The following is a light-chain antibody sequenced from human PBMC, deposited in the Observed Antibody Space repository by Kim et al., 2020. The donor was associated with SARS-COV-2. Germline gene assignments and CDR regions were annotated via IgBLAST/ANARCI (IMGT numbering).Light chain of an antibody. J-gene: IGLJ1*01. CDR1: IGASFD. V-gene: IGLV1-40*01. CDR3: QSYDSSLSALYV. CDR2: DNT. Sequence: QSVLTQPPSVSGAPGQGVTISCTGNIGASFDVHWYQQFPGAAPKLLIHDNTNRPPGVPDRFSGSKSGTSASLAITGLQAEDEADYYCQSYDSSLSALYVFGTGTKVTVL.